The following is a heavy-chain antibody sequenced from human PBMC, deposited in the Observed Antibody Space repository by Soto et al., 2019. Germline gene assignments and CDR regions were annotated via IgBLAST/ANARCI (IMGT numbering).Heavy chain of an antibody. J-gene: IGHJ6*02. CDR3: ARHGFGSLHGLVDV. D-gene: IGHD3-10*01. Sequence: QVQLQESGPGLVKPSETLSLTCTVSGGSITNYYCSWFRQPPGMGLEWIGYIQYTGYSAYNLSLKRRVTMSMDTAKTQFSLMLESVTATDTAVYYCARHGFGSLHGLVDVWGQGTTVIVSS. CDR1: GGSITNYY. V-gene: IGHV4-59*08. CDR2: IQYTGYS.